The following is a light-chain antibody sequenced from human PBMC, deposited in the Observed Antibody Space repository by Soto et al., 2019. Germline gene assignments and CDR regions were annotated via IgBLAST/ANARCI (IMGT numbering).Light chain of an antibody. CDR1: HTISSW. J-gene: IGKJ2*02. CDR2: KAS. V-gene: IGKV1-5*03. Sequence: DIQMTQSPPTLSAFVGDRVTITCRASHTISSWLAWYQQKPGKAPKLLIYKASTLKSGVPSRFSGSGSGTEFTLTISSLQPDDFATYYCQQYNSYSSTFGQGTKVHIK. CDR3: QQYNSYSST.